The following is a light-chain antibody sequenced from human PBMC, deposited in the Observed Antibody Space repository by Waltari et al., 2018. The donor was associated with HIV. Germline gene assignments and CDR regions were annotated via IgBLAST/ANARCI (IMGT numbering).Light chain of an antibody. J-gene: IGLJ1*01. CDR1: IGTNS. V-gene: IGLV1-51*02. CDR3: GTWDSSLNAGNYV. CDR2: ENH. Sequence: QSVLTQPPSVSAAPRQTVPISNIGTNSVSCSQPLPGTAPKLLIYENHKRPSGIPDRFTGSKSGTSATLGITGLQTGDEADYYCGTWDSSLNAGNYVFGTGTKVIAL.